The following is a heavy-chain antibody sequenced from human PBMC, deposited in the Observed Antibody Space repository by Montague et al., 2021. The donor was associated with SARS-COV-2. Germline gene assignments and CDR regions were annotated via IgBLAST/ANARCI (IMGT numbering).Heavy chain of an antibody. V-gene: IGHV4-59*08. Sequence: SETLSLTCTVSGGSTASHCCNWIRQSPGQRPEWIGYVYYNGDTKYNPYLQIRVTISIATSENQFHLWLNSVTAADTAVYFCARSWAFDPWGQGRLVTVSS. D-gene: IGHD6-13*01. CDR3: ARSWAFDP. CDR1: GGSTASHC. J-gene: IGHJ3*01. CDR2: VYYNGDT.